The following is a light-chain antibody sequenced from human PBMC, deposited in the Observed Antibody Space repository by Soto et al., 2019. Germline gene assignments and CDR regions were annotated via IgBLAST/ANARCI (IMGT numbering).Light chain of an antibody. CDR1: NIGSKS. CDR2: DDS. Sequence: SYVLTQPPSVSVAPGQTARITCGGNNIGSKSVHWYQQKPRQAPVLVVYDDSDRPSGIPERFSGSNSGNTATLTISRVEAGDEADYYCQVWDTTSDLPVFGGGTKLTVL. V-gene: IGLV3-21*02. J-gene: IGLJ2*01. CDR3: QVWDTTSDLPV.